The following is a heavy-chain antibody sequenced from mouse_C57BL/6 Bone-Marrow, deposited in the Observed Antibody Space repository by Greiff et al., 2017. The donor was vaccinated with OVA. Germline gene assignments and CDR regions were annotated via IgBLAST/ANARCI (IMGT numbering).Heavy chain of an antibody. CDR2: ISDGGSYT. CDR3: ARGDVSHFDY. J-gene: IGHJ2*01. Sequence: EVHLVESGGGLVKPGGSLKLSCAASGFTFSSYAMSWVRQTPEKRLEWVANISDGGSYTYYPDNVKGRFTISRDNAKNNLYLQMSHLKSEDTAMYYCARGDVSHFDYWGQGTTLTVSS. V-gene: IGHV5-4*01. CDR1: GFTFSSYA.